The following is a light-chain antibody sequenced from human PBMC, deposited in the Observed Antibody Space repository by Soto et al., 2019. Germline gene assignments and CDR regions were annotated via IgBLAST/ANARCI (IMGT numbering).Light chain of an antibody. CDR1: QSVSSN. CDR3: QQYNDWWT. V-gene: IGKV3-15*01. CDR2: GAS. J-gene: IGKJ1*01. Sequence: PGDRDPLSCRASQSVSSNLTWYQQKPGQAPRLLIYGASTRATGVPARFSGSGSGTEFTLTISSLQSEDFAVYYCQQYNDWWTFGQGTKVDIK.